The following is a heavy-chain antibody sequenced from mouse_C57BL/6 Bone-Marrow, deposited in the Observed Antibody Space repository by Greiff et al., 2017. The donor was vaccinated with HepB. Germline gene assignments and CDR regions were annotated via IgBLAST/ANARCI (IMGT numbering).Heavy chain of an antibody. D-gene: IGHD1-1*01. Sequence: QVQLQQSGAELVKPGASVKISCKASGYAFSSYWMNWVKQRPGKGLEWIGQIYPGDGDTNYNGKFKGKATLTADKSSSTAYMQLSSLTSEDSAVYFCATGRLLRGYFDYWGQGTTLTVSS. V-gene: IGHV1-80*01. CDR3: ATGRLLRGYFDY. J-gene: IGHJ2*01. CDR1: GYAFSSYW. CDR2: IYPGDGDT.